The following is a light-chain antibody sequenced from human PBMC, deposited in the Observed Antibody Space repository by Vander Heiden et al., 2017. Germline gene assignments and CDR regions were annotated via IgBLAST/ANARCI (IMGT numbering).Light chain of an antibody. CDR1: QSISSY. V-gene: IGKV1-39*01. Sequence: DIQMTQSPSSLSASVGDRVTITCRASQSISSYLNWYQQKPGKAPKLLIYAASSLQGGVPSRFSGSGSGTDFTLTISMLQPEDFATYYCQQCYSTPKTFGQGTKLEIK. CDR2: AAS. J-gene: IGKJ1*01. CDR3: QQCYSTPKT.